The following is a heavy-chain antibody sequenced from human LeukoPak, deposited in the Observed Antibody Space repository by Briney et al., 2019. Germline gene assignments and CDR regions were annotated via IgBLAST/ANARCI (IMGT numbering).Heavy chain of an antibody. V-gene: IGHV4-34*01. J-gene: IGHJ4*02. Sequence: SETLSLTCAVYGGSFSGYYWSWVRQPPGKGLEWIGEINHSGSTNYNPSLKSRVTISVDTPKNQFSLKLSSVTAADTAVYYCARGGSRFTYYYDSSGPTYFDYWGQGTLVTVSS. CDR1: GGSFSGYY. D-gene: IGHD3-22*01. CDR3: ARGGSRFTYYYDSSGPTYFDY. CDR2: INHSGST.